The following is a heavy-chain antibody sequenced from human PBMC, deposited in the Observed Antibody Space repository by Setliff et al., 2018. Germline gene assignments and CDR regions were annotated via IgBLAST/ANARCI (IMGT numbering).Heavy chain of an antibody. D-gene: IGHD3-10*01. V-gene: IGHV3-53*01. J-gene: IGHJ6*03. CDR3: ARGFRGVVGLYYYYFMDV. Sequence: PGGSLRLSCAASGFTFSDYYMSWIRQAQGKGLEWVSGMYGGGTTFYADSVKGRFTISRDNAKNSLYLEMSSLRADDTALYYCARGFRGVVGLYYYYFMDVWGKGTTVTVSS. CDR1: GFTFSDYY. CDR2: MYGGGTT.